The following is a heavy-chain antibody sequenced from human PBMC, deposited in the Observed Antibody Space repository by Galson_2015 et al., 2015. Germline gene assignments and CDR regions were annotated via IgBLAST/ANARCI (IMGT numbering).Heavy chain of an antibody. CDR2: ISWNGNVI. CDR1: GFTFDDYA. V-gene: IGHV3-9*01. J-gene: IGHJ3*02. D-gene: IGHD6-19*01. CDR3: ARWGYTSGWESLDLPLGAFDI. Sequence: SLRLSCAGSGFTFDDYATHWVRQGPGKGLEWVAGISWNGNVINYADSVKGRFTISRDNAKNSLHLQMNSLRAEDTALYYCARWGYTSGWESLDLPLGAFDIWGQGTTVTVSS.